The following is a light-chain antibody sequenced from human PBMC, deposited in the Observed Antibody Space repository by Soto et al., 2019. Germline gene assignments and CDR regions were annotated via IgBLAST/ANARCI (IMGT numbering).Light chain of an antibody. CDR2: GAS. J-gene: IGKJ1*01. CDR1: QSITNHY. Sequence: EIVLTRSPGTLSLSPGDRATLSCRASQSITNHYLAWYQQKSGQAPRLLVYGASSRATGTPDRFSGSGSGTDFTLTISRLEPEDFAVYYCQQYGGSPRTFGQGTKVDIK. CDR3: QQYGGSPRT. V-gene: IGKV3-20*01.